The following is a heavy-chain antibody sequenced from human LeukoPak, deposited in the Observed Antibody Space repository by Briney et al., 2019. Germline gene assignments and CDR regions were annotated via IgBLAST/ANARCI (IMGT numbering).Heavy chain of an antibody. CDR2: INHSGST. CDR1: GGSFSGYY. V-gene: IGHV4-34*01. CDR3: ARGGATYYDFWSGYYHQLNFDY. Sequence: SETLSLTCAVYGGSFSGYYWSWIRQPPRKGLEWIGEINHSGSTNYNPSLKSRVTISVDTSKNQFSLKLSSVTAADTAVYYCARGGATYYDFWSGYYHQLNFDYWGQGTLVTVSS. D-gene: IGHD3-3*01. J-gene: IGHJ4*02.